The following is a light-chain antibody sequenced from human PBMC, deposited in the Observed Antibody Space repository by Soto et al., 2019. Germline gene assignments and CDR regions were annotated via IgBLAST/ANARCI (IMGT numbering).Light chain of an antibody. V-gene: IGKV3-15*01. J-gene: IGKJ4*01. CDR1: QSVSNF. CDR2: GAS. CDR3: QQYNNWPLT. Sequence: EIVMTQSPATLSVSPGERATLSCRASQSVSNFLAWYQHKPGQAPRLLIYGASTRATGIPARFSGSGSWTEFTLTISSLQSEDFAVYYCQQYNNWPLTFGGGTKVDIK.